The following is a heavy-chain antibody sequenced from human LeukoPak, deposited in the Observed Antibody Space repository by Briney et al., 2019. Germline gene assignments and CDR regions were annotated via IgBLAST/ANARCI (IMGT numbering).Heavy chain of an antibody. Sequence: ASVKVSCKASGYTFTSYDISWVRQAPGQGLEWMGWISAYNGNTNYAQKLQGRVTMTTDTSTSTAYMELRSLRSDDTAAYYCARDREARVVVVAATANWFDPWGQGTLVTVSS. V-gene: IGHV1-18*01. CDR3: ARDREARVVVVAATANWFDP. J-gene: IGHJ5*02. D-gene: IGHD2-15*01. CDR2: ISAYNGNT. CDR1: GYTFTSYD.